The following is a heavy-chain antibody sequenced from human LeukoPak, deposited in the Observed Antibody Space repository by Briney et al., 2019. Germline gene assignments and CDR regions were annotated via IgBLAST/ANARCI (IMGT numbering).Heavy chain of an antibody. D-gene: IGHD5-18*01. CDR2: IYYSGST. J-gene: IGHJ4*02. Sequence: SETLSLTCTVSGGSISSSSYYWGWIRQPPGKGLEWIGSIYYSGSTYYNPSLKSRVTISVDTSKNQFSLKLSSVTAADTAVYYCARQRLVDTAMDTRFAYWGQGTLVTVSS. CDR3: ARQRLVDTAMDTRFAY. CDR1: GGSISSSSYY. V-gene: IGHV4-39*01.